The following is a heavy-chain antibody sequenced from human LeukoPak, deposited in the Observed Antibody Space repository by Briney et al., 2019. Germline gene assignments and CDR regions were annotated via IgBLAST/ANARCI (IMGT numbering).Heavy chain of an antibody. CDR2: ITNSGENT. D-gene: IGHD4-17*01. CDR1: GFSFPYG. Sequence: GGSLRLSCEASGFSFPYGMSWVRQAPGKGLEWVSGITNSGENTYYADSVKGRFTISRDNSKNTLYLQMNSLRAEDTAVYYCAIRALTTPPYWGQGTLVTVSS. J-gene: IGHJ4*02. CDR3: AIRALTTPPY. V-gene: IGHV3-23*01.